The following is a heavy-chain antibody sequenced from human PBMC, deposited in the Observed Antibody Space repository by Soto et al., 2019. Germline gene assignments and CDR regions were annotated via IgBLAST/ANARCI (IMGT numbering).Heavy chain of an antibody. CDR3: TRDASRDSSARGWFDP. V-gene: IGHV3-21*01. Sequence: GGSLRLSCAASGFTFRSFTMNWVRQAPGKGLEWVSTISSNSAYIYYTDALRGRFSISRDNAKNSLHLQMNSLRAEDTAVYYCTRDASRDSSARGWFDPWGPGTLVTVSS. CDR2: ISSNSAYI. D-gene: IGHD6-13*01. CDR1: GFTFRSFT. J-gene: IGHJ5*02.